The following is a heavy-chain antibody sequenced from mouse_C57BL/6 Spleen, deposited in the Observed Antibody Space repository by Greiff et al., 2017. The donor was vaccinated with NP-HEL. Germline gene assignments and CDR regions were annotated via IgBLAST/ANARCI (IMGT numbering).Heavy chain of an antibody. CDR3: ARDGNHGLFDY. Sequence: VKLQESGAELARPGASVKLSCKASGYTFTSYGISWVKQRTGQGLEWIGEIYPRSGNTYYNEKFKGKATLTADKSSSTAYMELRSLTSEDSAVYFCARDGNHGLFDYWGQGTTLTVSS. V-gene: IGHV1-81*01. D-gene: IGHD2-1*01. CDR1: GYTFTSYG. J-gene: IGHJ2*01. CDR2: IYPRSGNT.